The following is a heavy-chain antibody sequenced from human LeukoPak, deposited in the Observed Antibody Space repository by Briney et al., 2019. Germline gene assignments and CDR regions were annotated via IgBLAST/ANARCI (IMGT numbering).Heavy chain of an antibody. CDR1: GFTLSNYE. J-gene: IGHJ4*02. CDR2: IGGGTI. Sequence: GGSLRLSCAASGFTLSNYEMNWVRQAPGKGLECVSYIGGGTIYYADSVKGRFTISRDNSKNTLYLQMNSLRAEDTAVYYCAKGTHYYGSGSYNSDFDYWGQGTLVTVSS. CDR3: AKGTHYYGSGSYNSDFDY. V-gene: IGHV3-23*01. D-gene: IGHD3-10*01.